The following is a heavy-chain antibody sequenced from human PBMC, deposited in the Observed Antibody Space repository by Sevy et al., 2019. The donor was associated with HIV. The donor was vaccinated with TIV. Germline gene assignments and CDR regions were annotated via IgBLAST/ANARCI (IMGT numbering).Heavy chain of an antibody. CDR2: IIPIFGTA. J-gene: IGHJ5*02. V-gene: IGHV1-69*13. D-gene: IGHD2-15*01. CDR3: ARDEYCSGGSCYPLPRLFNWFDP. CDR1: GGTFSSYA. Sequence: SVKVSCKASGGTFSSYAISWVRQAPGQGLEWMGGIIPIFGTANYAQKFQGRVTITADESTSTAYMELSSLRSEDTAVYYCARDEYCSGGSCYPLPRLFNWFDPWGQGTLVTVSS.